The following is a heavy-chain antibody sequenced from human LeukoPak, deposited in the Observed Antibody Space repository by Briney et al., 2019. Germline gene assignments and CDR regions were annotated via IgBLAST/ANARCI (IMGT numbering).Heavy chain of an antibody. CDR2: LSYDGSNE. J-gene: IGHJ4*02. V-gene: IGHV3-30*04. CDR1: GFTFSSYA. Sequence: GGSLRLSCAASGFTFSSYAMHWVRQAPGKGLEWVASLSYDGSNEYYADSVKGRFTSSRDNSKNTLYLQMNSLRADDTAVYYCARDRKYGGYDGVDYWGQGTLVTVSS. CDR3: ARDRKYGGYDGVDY. D-gene: IGHD5-12*01.